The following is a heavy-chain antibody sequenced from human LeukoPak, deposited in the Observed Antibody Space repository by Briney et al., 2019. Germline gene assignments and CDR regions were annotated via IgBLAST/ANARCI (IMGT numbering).Heavy chain of an antibody. Sequence: SESLSLTCTVSVGSLNNYYWGWIRPPPGKGLGCIGVIYASGSTNYNPSLKSRLSLRVDKSKNRFSLKLNTVTAADTAVYYCARGGYCSSGDCDHNYMDVWGKGTTVTVSS. V-gene: IGHV4-4*07. J-gene: IGHJ6*03. D-gene: IGHD2-2*01. CDR2: IYASGST. CDR1: VGSLNNYY. CDR3: ARGGYCSSGDCDHNYMDV.